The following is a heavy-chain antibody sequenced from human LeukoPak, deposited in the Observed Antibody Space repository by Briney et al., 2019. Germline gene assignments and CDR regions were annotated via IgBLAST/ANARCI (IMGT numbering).Heavy chain of an antibody. Sequence: GGSLRLSCAASGFTFSSYAMSWVRQAPGKGLEWVSTVSGSGGGTYYADSVKGRFTISRDNSKNTLYLQMNGLRAEATAVYYCARGKYCSSASFYFMDYWFDPWGQGTLVTVSS. J-gene: IGHJ5*02. V-gene: IGHV3-23*01. D-gene: IGHD2-2*01. CDR2: VSGSGGGT. CDR3: ARGKYCSSASFYFMDYWFDP. CDR1: GFTFSSYA.